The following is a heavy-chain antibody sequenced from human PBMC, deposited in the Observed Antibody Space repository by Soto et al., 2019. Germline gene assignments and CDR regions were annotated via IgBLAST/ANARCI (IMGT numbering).Heavy chain of an antibody. V-gene: IGHV1-69*12. J-gene: IGHJ5*02. CDR3: AVAMITFGGVIVENWFDP. CDR2: IIPIFGTA. Sequence: QVQLVQSGAEVKKPGSSVKVSCKASGGTFSSYAISWVRQAPGQGLEWMGGIIPIFGTANYAQKFQGRVTMTADESTSTGYMERSSLRSEDTAVYYCAVAMITFGGVIVENWFDPWGQGTLVTVSS. CDR1: GGTFSSYA. D-gene: IGHD3-16*02.